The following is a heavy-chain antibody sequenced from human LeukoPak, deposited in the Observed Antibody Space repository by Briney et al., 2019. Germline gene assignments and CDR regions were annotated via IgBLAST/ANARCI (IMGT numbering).Heavy chain of an antibody. J-gene: IGHJ4*02. CDR2: ISSSGRTI. CDR1: GFTFSDYY. Sequence: GGSLRLSCAASGFTFSDYYMSWIRQAPGKGLEWLSCISSSGRTIYYADSVKGRFTISRDNAKNSLYLQMSSLRVEDTAVYYCARWRGGMGLLNPPYFDYRGPGTLVTVSS. V-gene: IGHV3-11*04. D-gene: IGHD3-3*01. CDR3: ARWRGGMGLLNPPYFDY.